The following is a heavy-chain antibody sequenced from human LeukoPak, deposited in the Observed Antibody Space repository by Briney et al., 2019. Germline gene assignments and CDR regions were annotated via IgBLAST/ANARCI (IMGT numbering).Heavy chain of an antibody. CDR3: ARGSGGSEYYFDY. CDR2: IKQDGSEK. D-gene: IGHD1-26*01. Sequence: GGSLGLSCAASGFTFSSYWMSWVRQAPGKGLEWVANIKQDGSEKYYVDSVKGRFTISRDNAKNSLYLQMNSLRAEDTAVYYCARGSGGSEYYFDYWGQGTLVTVSS. J-gene: IGHJ4*02. CDR1: GFTFSSYW. V-gene: IGHV3-7*04.